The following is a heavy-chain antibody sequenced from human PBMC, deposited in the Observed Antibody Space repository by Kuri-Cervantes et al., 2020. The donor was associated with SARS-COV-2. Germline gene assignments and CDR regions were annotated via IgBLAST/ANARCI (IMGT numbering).Heavy chain of an antibody. CDR2: ISSSSSYI. V-gene: IGHV3-21*01. Sequence: LSLTCADSGFTFSSYNMNWVRQAPGKGLEWVSSISSSSSYIFYADSVKGRFTISRDNAKNSLYLQMNSLRAEDTAVYYCARGRTFYYDRDAFDIWGQGTMVTVSS. J-gene: IGHJ3*02. CDR1: GFTFSSYN. D-gene: IGHD3-22*01. CDR3: ARGRTFYYDRDAFDI.